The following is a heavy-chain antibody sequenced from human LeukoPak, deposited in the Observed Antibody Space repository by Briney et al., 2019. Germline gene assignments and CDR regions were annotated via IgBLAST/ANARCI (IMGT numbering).Heavy chain of an antibody. CDR1: GFTFSSYS. J-gene: IGHJ4*02. Sequence: GGSLRLSCAASGFTFSSYSMNWVRQAPGKGLEWVSYISSSSSTIYYADSVKGRFTISRDNAKNSLYLQMNSLRAEDTAVYYCARPLAIVTSPAFDYWGQGTRVTVSS. CDR3: ARPLAIVTSPAFDY. D-gene: IGHD3-16*02. V-gene: IGHV3-48*01. CDR2: ISSSSSTI.